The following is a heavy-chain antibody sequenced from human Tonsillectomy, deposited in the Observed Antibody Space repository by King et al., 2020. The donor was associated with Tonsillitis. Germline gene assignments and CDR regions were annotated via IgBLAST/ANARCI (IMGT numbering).Heavy chain of an antibody. CDR1: GFTFGDYG. D-gene: IGHD3-10*01. Sequence: VQLVESGGGVVRPGGSLRLSCAASGFTFGDYGMSWVRQAPGKGLEWVSGINWNGGSTGYADSVKGRFTISRDNAKNSLYLQMNSLRAEATALYYCACWAPGSGSSLTPGFLFNYFDYWGQGTLVTVSS. J-gene: IGHJ4*02. V-gene: IGHV3-20*04. CDR3: ACWAPGSGSSLTPGFLFNYFDY. CDR2: INWNGGST.